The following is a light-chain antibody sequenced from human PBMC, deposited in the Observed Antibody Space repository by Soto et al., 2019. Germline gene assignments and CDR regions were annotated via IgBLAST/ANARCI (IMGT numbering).Light chain of an antibody. Sequence: QAVVTQEPSFSVSPGGTVTLTCGLSSGSVSTSYYPSWYQQTPGQAPRTPIYSTNTRSSGVPDRFSSSILGNKAALTITGAQADDESDYYCVLYMGSGISVFGGGTKLTVL. CDR2: STN. CDR3: VLYMGSGISV. V-gene: IGLV8-61*01. CDR1: SGSVSTSYY. J-gene: IGLJ3*02.